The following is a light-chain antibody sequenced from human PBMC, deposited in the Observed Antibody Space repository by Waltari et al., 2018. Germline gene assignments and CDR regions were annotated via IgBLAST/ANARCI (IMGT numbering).Light chain of an antibody. CDR3: CSYAGSYTVL. V-gene: IGLV2-11*01. J-gene: IGLJ2*01. CDR2: DVT. CDR1: SSDLGASKY. Sequence: QSALTQPRSVSGSPGQSVTISCTGTSSDLGASKYASRYQQYPGKAPTLMIYDVTKRPAGVPDRFSGSKSGNTASLTISGLQAEDEADYYCCSYAGSYTVLFGGGTKLTVL.